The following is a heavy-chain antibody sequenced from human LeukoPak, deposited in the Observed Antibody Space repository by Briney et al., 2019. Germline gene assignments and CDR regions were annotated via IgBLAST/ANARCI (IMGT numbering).Heavy chain of an antibody. J-gene: IGHJ4*02. CDR2: ISSSGSTI. D-gene: IGHD1-26*01. CDR3: AKDSSGSRTPNYFDY. CDR1: GFTFSSYE. Sequence: GALRLSCAASGFTFSSYEMNWVRQAPGKGLEWVSYISSSGSTIYYADSVKGRFTISRDNSKNTLYLQMNSLRAEDTAVYYCAKDSSGSRTPNYFDYWGQGTLVTVSS. V-gene: IGHV3-48*03.